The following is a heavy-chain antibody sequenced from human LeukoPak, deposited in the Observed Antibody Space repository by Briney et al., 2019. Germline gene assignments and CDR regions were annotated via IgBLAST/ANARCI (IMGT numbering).Heavy chain of an antibody. CDR2: IKQDGSEK. Sequence: GGSLRLSCAASGFTFSTYWMSWVRQAPGKGLEWVANIKQDGSEKYYVDSVEGRFTISRDNAKNLLYLQMNSLRAEDTAMYYCARDTDHDSGDYEGNWFDPWGQGTLVTVSS. CDR3: ARDTDHDSGDYEGNWFDP. CDR1: GFTFSTYW. V-gene: IGHV3-7*01. D-gene: IGHD4-17*01. J-gene: IGHJ5*02.